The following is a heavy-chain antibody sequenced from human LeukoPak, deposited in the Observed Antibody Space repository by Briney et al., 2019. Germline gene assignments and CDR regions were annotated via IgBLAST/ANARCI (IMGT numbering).Heavy chain of an antibody. V-gene: IGHV3-23*01. CDR1: GFTFSSYA. D-gene: IGHD3-10*01. CDR2: ISGSGGST. J-gene: IGHJ4*02. CDR3: AKDDVTVRGVKRAGY. Sequence: GGSLRLSCAASGFTFSSYAMSWVRQTPGKGLEWVSAISGSGGSTSYADSVKGRFTISRDNSKNTLYLQMNSLRAEDTAVYYCAKDDVTVRGVKRAGYWGQGTLVTVSS.